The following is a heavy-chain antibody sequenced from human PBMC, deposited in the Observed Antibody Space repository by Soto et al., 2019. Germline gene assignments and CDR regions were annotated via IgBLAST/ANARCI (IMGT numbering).Heavy chain of an antibody. V-gene: IGHV4-59*13. D-gene: IGHD5-18*01. J-gene: IGHJ3*02. CDR1: TDSFNDYY. Sequence: QVRLHESGPGLVKPSETLSLTCTVSTDSFNDYYWSWIRQPPGKGLEWIGSIYHTGNTNYNPSLEIRVSISVDTSKIQFSLSLSSVNAADTAVYYCARDVGIHDAFDIWGQGTLVTVAS. CDR2: IYHTGNT. CDR3: ARDVGIHDAFDI.